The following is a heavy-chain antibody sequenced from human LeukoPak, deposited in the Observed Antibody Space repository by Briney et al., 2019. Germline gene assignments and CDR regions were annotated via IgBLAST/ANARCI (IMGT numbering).Heavy chain of an antibody. V-gene: IGHV1-8*01. CDR3: ARVTVTTLFDH. CDR2: MNPNSGNT. Sequence: ASVKVSCKASGYTFTSYDINWVRQATGQGLEWMGWMNPNSGNTGYAQKFQGRVTMTTDTSTSTAYMELTSLRSNDTAVYYCARVTVTTLFDHWGPGTLVTVSS. D-gene: IGHD4-17*01. J-gene: IGHJ4*02. CDR1: GYTFTSYD.